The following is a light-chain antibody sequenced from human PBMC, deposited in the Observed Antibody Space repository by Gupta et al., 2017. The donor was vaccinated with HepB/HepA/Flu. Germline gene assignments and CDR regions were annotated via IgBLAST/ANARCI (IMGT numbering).Light chain of an antibody. CDR3: QQYNIWPPLT. V-gene: IGKV3-15*01. CDR1: QSVSSN. J-gene: IGKJ4*01. Sequence: EIVMTQSPATLSVSPGERATLSCRASQSVSSNLAWYQQKPSQAPRLLIYGASTRATGIPARFSGSGSGTEFTLTISSLQSEDFAVYYCQQYNIWPPLTFGGGTKVEIK. CDR2: GAS.